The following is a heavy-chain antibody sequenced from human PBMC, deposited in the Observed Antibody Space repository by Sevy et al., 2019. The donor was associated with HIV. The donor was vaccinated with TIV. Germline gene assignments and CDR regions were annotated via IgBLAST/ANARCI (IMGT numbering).Heavy chain of an antibody. CDR1: GYTFNTYG. V-gene: IGHV1-18*01. D-gene: IGHD6-13*01. CDR3: ARERTRWQQLVEYYLGMDV. CDR2: ISSYYGNT. J-gene: IGHJ6*02. Sequence: ATVKVSCKASGYTFNTYGISWVRQAPGQGLEWMGWISSYYGNTNFAQMFQGRVTMTTDTITNTVYMELTSLRSDDTAVYYCARERTRWQQLVEYYLGMDVWGQGTPVTVSS.